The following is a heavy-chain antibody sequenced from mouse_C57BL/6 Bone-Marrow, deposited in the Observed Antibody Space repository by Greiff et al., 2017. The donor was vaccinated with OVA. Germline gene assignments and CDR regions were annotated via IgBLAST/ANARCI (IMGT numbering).Heavy chain of an antibody. Sequence: QVQLQQSGAELVKPGASVKISCKASGYAFSSYWMNWVKQRPGKGLEWIGQIYPGDGDTNYNGKFKGKATLTADKSSSTAYMQLSSLTSEDSAVYFCARAEVTTVVAYYFDYWGQGTTLTVSS. CDR2: IYPGDGDT. V-gene: IGHV1-80*01. J-gene: IGHJ2*01. CDR3: ARAEVTTVVAYYFDY. D-gene: IGHD1-1*01. CDR1: GYAFSSYW.